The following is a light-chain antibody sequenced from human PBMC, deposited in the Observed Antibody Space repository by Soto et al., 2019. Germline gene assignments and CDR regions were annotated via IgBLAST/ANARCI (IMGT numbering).Light chain of an antibody. CDR1: SSNLGSNH. CDR3: AAWDDSLSGHWV. Sequence: QSVLTQPPSASGTSGQRVTISCSGSSSNLGSNHVYWYQQLTGTAPKILIYRNNQRPSGVPDRFSGSKSGTSASLAISGLRSEDEADYYCAAWDDSLSGHWVFGGGTKLTVL. J-gene: IGLJ3*02. V-gene: IGLV1-47*01. CDR2: RNN.